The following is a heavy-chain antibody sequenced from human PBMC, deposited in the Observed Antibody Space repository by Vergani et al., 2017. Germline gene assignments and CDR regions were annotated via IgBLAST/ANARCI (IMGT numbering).Heavy chain of an antibody. V-gene: IGHV3-48*01. D-gene: IGHD3-3*01. CDR1: GFTFSSYS. CDR3: ARDIGGMSPRGYYGMDV. CDR2: ISSSSSTI. Sequence: VQLEESGGGLVQPGGSLRLSCAASGFTFSSYSMNWVRQAPGKGLEWVSYISSSSSTIYYADSVKGRFTISRDNAKNSLYLQMNSLRAEDTAVYYCARDIGGMSPRGYYGMDVWGQGTTVTVSS. J-gene: IGHJ6*02.